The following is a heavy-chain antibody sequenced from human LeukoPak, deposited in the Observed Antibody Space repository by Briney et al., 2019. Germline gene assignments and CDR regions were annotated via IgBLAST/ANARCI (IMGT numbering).Heavy chain of an antibody. CDR1: GVSFSGYY. CDR3: ARDYYDSSGDAFDI. J-gene: IGHJ3*02. CDR2: INHSGST. D-gene: IGHD3-22*01. V-gene: IGHV4-34*01. Sequence: SETLSLTCAVYGVSFSGYYWSWIRQPPGKGLEWIGEINHSGSTNYNPSLKSRVTISVDTSKNQFSLKLSSVTAADTAVYYCARDYYDSSGDAFDIWGQGTMVTVSS.